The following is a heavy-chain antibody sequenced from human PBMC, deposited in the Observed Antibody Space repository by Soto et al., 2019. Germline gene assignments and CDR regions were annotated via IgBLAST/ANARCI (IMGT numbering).Heavy chain of an antibody. CDR3: AREKLRWGGASDWFDP. CDR1: GGSISSGGYY. Sequence: QVQLQESGPGLGKPSQTLSLTCTVSGGSISSGGYYWRWIRQHPEKGLEWIGYIYYSGSTYYNPSLKSRVTISVDTSKNQFSLKLSSVTAADTAVYYCAREKLRWGGASDWFDPWGQGTLVTVSS. J-gene: IGHJ5*02. CDR2: IYYSGST. D-gene: IGHD3-10*01. V-gene: IGHV4-31*03.